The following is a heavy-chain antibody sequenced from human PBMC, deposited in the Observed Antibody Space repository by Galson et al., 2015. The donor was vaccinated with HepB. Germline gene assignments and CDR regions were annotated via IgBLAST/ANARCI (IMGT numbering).Heavy chain of an antibody. CDR2: ISGSGGST. J-gene: IGHJ6*03. D-gene: IGHD2-2*01. Sequence: SLRLSCAASGFTFSSYAMSWVRQAPGKGLEWVSAISGSGGSTYYADSVKGRFTISRDNSKNTLYLQMNSLRAEDTAVYYCAKGDIVVVPAAMGAVRYYYYYMDVWGKGTTVTVSS. V-gene: IGHV3-23*01. CDR1: GFTFSSYA. CDR3: AKGDIVVVPAAMGAVRYYYYYMDV.